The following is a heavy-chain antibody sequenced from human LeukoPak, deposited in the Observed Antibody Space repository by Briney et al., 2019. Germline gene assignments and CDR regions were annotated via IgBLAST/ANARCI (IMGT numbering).Heavy chain of an antibody. J-gene: IGHJ4*02. V-gene: IGHV3-21*01. Sequence: PGGSLRLSCAASGFTFSSYSMNWVRQAPGKGLEWVSSISSSSSYIYYADSVKGRFTISRDNAKNSLYLQMNSLRAEDTAVYYCARPLSRSSQAYCFDYWGQGTLVTVSS. CDR3: ARPLSRSSQAYCFDY. CDR2: ISSSSSYI. D-gene: IGHD2-21*01. CDR1: GFTFSSYS.